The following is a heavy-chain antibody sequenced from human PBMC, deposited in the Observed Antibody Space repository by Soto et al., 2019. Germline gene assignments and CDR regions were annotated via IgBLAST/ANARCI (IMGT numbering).Heavy chain of an antibody. CDR3: ARDSSSSWPYYFDY. J-gene: IGHJ4*02. Sequence: PGGSLRLSCAASGFTFSSYGMHWVRQAPGKGLEWVAVISYDGSNKYYVDSVKGRFTVSRDNAKNSLYLQMNSLRAEDTAVYYCARDSSSSWPYYFDYWGQGTLVTVSS. CDR1: GFTFSSYG. D-gene: IGHD6-13*01. V-gene: IGHV3-30*03. CDR2: ISYDGSNK.